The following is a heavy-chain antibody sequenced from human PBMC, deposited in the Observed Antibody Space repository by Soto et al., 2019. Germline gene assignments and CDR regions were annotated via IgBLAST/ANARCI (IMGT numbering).Heavy chain of an antibody. CDR1: GYTFTTFG. Sequence: QVQVVQSDAEMKKPGASVKVACKASGYTFTTFGMSWVRQAPGQGLEWMGWISADNGDTNSAQKFQDRVTMTTDTSTNTAYMELRSLTSDDTAVYYCARCYCSAGSCFTCWHFDLWGRGTLVTVSS. CDR3: ARCYCSAGSCFTCWHFDL. CDR2: ISADNGDT. J-gene: IGHJ2*01. V-gene: IGHV1-18*01. D-gene: IGHD2-15*01.